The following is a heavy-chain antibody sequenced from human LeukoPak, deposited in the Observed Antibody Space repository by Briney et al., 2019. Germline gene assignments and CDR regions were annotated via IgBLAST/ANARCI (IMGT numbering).Heavy chain of an antibody. CDR3: AKNGDRGAYCSGGTCYPYYYYYMDV. CDR1: GLTFSSYG. D-gene: IGHD2-15*01. V-gene: IGHV3-23*01. CDR2: ISTTGGTT. Sequence: GGTLRLSCTASGLTFSSYGMSWVRQAPGRGLEWISAISTTGGTTYYADSVRGRFTISRDNSRNTMYLQMNSLRAEDTAIYYCAKNGDRGAYCSGGTCYPYYYYYMDVWGKGTTVTISS. J-gene: IGHJ6*03.